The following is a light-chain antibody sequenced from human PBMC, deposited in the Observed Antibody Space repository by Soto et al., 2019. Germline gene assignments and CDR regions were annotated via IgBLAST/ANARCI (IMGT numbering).Light chain of an antibody. J-gene: IGKJ4*01. Sequence: EIVLTQSPATLSLSPGERATLSCRASQSVGDYLAWYQRKPGQAPRLLIYDASNRATGIPARFSGSGSGTDFTLAISSLEPEDFAVYYCQQRFKLDTFGGGTDVEIK. CDR3: QQRFKLDT. CDR1: QSVGDY. CDR2: DAS. V-gene: IGKV3-11*01.